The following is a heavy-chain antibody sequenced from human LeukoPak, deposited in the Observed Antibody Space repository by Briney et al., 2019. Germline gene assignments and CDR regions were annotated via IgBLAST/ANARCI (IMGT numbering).Heavy chain of an antibody. Sequence: GGSLRLSCAASGSTFDDYAMHWVRQAPGKGLEWVSGISWNSGSIGYADSVKGRFTISRDNAKNSLYLQMNSLRAEDTALYYCAKDLTMAPSAGYFDYWGQGTLVTVSS. V-gene: IGHV3-9*01. D-gene: IGHD3-10*01. CDR3: AKDLTMAPSAGYFDY. J-gene: IGHJ4*02. CDR1: GSTFDDYA. CDR2: ISWNSGSI.